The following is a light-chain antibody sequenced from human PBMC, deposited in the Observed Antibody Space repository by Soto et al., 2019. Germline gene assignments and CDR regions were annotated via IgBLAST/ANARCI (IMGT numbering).Light chain of an antibody. CDR1: ALPKQY. Sequence: SYELREPPSVSLSPGQTARITCSGDALPKQYAYWYQQKPGQAPVLVIYKDSERPSGIPERFSGPSSGTTVTLTISGVQAEDEADYYCQSADSSGNYVFGPGTKVTVL. V-gene: IGLV3-25*02. CDR3: QSADSSGNYV. CDR2: KDS. J-gene: IGLJ1*01.